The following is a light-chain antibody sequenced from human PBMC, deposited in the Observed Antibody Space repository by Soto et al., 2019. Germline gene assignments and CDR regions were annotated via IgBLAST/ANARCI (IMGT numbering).Light chain of an antibody. V-gene: IGLV2-8*01. CDR3: SSYAGSKTL. CDR1: SSDVGNYNY. J-gene: IGLJ3*02. CDR2: EVT. Sequence: QSALTQPPSASGSPGQSVTISCTGTSSDVGNYNYVSWYQQHPVKAPKLMIYEVTQRPSGVPDRFAGSKSGNTASLTVSGLKAEDEADYYCSSYAGSKTLFGGGTKLTVL.